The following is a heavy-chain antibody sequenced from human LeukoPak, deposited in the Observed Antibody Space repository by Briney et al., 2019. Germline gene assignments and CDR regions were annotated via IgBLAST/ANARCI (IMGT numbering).Heavy chain of an antibody. Sequence: PSETLSLTCKVSGGSISSYYWNWIRQPPGKGLEWIGYIYYSGSTNYNPSLKSRVTISVDTSKNQFSLKLSSVTAADTAVYYCARGADSSGYYSIFYFDYWGQGTLVTVSS. J-gene: IGHJ4*02. CDR1: GGSISSYY. CDR3: ARGADSSGYYSIFYFDY. D-gene: IGHD3-22*01. V-gene: IGHV4-59*01. CDR2: IYYSGST.